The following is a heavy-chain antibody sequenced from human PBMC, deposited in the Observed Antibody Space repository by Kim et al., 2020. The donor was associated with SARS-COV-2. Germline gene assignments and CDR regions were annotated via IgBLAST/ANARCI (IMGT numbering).Heavy chain of an antibody. CDR3: AREGVGYYGGNSGNFDL. D-gene: IGHD4-17*01. CDR1: GGSISSYY. CDR2: IYYSGST. V-gene: IGHV4-59*01. J-gene: IGHJ2*01. Sequence: SETLSLTCTVSGGSISSYYWSWIRQPPGKGLEWIGYIYYSGSTNYNPSLKSRVTISVDTSKNQFSLKLSSVTAADTAVYYCAREGVGYYGGNSGNFDLWGRGTLVTVSS.